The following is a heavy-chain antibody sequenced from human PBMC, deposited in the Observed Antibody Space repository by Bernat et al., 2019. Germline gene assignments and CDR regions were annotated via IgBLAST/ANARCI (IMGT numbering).Heavy chain of an antibody. V-gene: IGHV4-59*08. CDR1: GGSIRTYH. J-gene: IGHJ3*02. CDR3: ARLGDGNPPRAFDI. Sequence: QLQLQESGPGLVKPSETLSLTCNVSGGSIRTYHWSWIRQPPGRGLDWVVYIYNSGSTSYNPSLKSRVKLSVDTSKNKFSRRLNSVTAAYTAVYYCARLGDGNPPRAFDIWGQGTMVTVAS. CDR2: IYNSGST. D-gene: IGHD2-15*01.